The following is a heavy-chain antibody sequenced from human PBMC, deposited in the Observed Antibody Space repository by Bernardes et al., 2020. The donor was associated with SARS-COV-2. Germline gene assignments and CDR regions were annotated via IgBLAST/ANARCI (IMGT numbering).Heavy chain of an antibody. D-gene: IGHD5-12*01. Sequence: SETLSLTCTVSGGSISSSTYYWGWIRQPPGEGLEWIGSIYYTGSTHYNPSLKSRLTISVDTSKNQFSLRLSSVTAADTAVYYCARHRGGERWLQLLFDYWGQGTLVTVSS. CDR3: ARHRGGERWLQLLFDY. V-gene: IGHV4-39*01. CDR1: GGSISSSTYY. J-gene: IGHJ4*02. CDR2: IYYTGST.